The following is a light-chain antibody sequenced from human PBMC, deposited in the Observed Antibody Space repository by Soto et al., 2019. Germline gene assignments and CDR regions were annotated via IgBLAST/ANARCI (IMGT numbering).Light chain of an antibody. CDR3: QQRSNWPRSIT. V-gene: IGKV3-11*01. Sequence: EIVLTQSPATLSLSPGERATLSCRASQSVSSYLAWYQQTPGQAPRLLIYDASNRATGIPARFSGSGSGTDFTRTISSLEPEDFAVYYCQQRSNWPRSITFGQGTRLEIK. CDR1: QSVSSY. J-gene: IGKJ5*01. CDR2: DAS.